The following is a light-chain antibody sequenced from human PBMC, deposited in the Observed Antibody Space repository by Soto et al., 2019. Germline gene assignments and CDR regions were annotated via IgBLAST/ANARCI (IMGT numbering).Light chain of an antibody. Sequence: DIQMTQSPSSLSASVGDRVTITCRASQFISNWLAWYQQKPETAPKSLIFGASTLQSGVPSRFSGSGFGTYFTLTINGLQPEDFATYFCQQYNSYPPTFGGGTKVEI. V-gene: IGKV1D-16*01. CDR2: GAS. CDR3: QQYNSYPPT. CDR1: QFISNW. J-gene: IGKJ4*01.